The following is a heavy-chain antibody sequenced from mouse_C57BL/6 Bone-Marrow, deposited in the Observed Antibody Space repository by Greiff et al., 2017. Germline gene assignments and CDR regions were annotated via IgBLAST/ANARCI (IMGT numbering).Heavy chain of an antibody. CDR2: IYPRSGNT. V-gene: IGHV1-81*01. D-gene: IGHD2-2*01. J-gene: IGHJ3*01. Sequence: QVQLQQSGAELARPGASVKLSCKASGYTFTSYGISWVKQRTGQGLEWIGEIYPRSGNTYYNEKFKGKATLTADKSSSTAYMELRRLTSEDSAVYFCARAGLRRRPGFAYWGQGTLVTVSA. CDR1: GYTFTSYG. CDR3: ARAGLRRRPGFAY.